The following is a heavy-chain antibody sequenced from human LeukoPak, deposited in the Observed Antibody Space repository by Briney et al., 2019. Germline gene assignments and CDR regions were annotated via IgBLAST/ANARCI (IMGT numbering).Heavy chain of an antibody. V-gene: IGHV3-21*01. CDR3: AGPSIAARPGVGY. J-gene: IGHJ4*02. CDR2: ISSSSSDI. D-gene: IGHD6-6*01. CDR1: GFTFSTYA. Sequence: GGSLRLSCAASGFTFSTYAMNWVRQAPGKGLEWLSSISSSSSDIYYADSVKGRFTISRDNAKNSLYLQMNSLRAEDTAVYYCAGPSIAARPGVGYWGQGTLVTVSS.